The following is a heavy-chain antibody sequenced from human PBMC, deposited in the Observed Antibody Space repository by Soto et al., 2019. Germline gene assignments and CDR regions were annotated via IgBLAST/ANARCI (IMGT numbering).Heavy chain of an antibody. CDR3: VRDQDSRGYSVFNL. CDR1: GFTFSSYA. Sequence: PGGSLRLSCAASGFTFSSYAMSWVRQAPGKGLEWVSTISGSGTNTYYADSVKGRFTISRDNSKNTLYLQMNSLRADDTAVYFCVRDQDSRGYSVFNLWGQGAQVTVSS. V-gene: IGHV3-23*01. D-gene: IGHD3-22*01. CDR2: ISGSGTNT. J-gene: IGHJ5*02.